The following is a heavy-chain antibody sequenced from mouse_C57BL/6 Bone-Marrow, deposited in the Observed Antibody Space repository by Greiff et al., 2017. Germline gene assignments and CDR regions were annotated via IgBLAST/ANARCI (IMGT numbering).Heavy chain of an antibody. V-gene: IGHV1-55*01. Sequence: QVHVKQPGAELVKPGASVKMSCKASGYTFTSYWITWVKQRPGQGLEWIGDIYPGSGSTNYNEKFKSKATLTVDTSSSTAYMQLSSLTSEDSAVYYCARSYGFDYWGQGTTLTVTA. J-gene: IGHJ2*01. CDR1: GYTFTSYW. CDR3: ARSYGFDY. CDR2: IYPGSGST. D-gene: IGHD1-1*02.